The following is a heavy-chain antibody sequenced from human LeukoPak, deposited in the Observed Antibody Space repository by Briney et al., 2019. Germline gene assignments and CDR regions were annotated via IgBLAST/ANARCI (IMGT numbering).Heavy chain of an antibody. D-gene: IGHD2-15*01. CDR1: GSSINNGFSY. Sequence: PSETLCPTCTVSGSSINNGFSYWSWIRQSPGKGLEWIGHIPYTGSTNYSPSLKSRVTISVDRSKNQFSLKLSSLTAADTAVYYCAREEECSGGSCYSYRWFDPWGQGTLVIVSS. V-gene: IGHV4-61*01. CDR3: AREEECSGGSCYSYRWFDP. CDR2: IPYTGST. J-gene: IGHJ5*02.